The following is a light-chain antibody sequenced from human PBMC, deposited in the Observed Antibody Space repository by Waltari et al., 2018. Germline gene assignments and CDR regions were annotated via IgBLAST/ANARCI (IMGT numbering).Light chain of an antibody. CDR2: AAS. CDR1: QGIRNN. Sequence: ATQMTQSPSSLSASVGDRVTITCRASQGIRNNLGWYQQKPGEAPKLLIYAASSLQSGVSSRFSGSGSGTDFTLTISSLQPEDFATYYCLQDYNYPFTFGPGTKVDIK. J-gene: IGKJ3*01. V-gene: IGKV1-6*01. CDR3: LQDYNYPFT.